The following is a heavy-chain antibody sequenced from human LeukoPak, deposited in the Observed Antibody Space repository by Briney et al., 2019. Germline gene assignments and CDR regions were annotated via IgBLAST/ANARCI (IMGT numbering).Heavy chain of an antibody. V-gene: IGHV4-39*07. D-gene: IGHD3-22*01. CDR1: RSYA. CDR2: IYYSGST. Sequence: RSYAMNWVRQAPGKGLEWIGSIYYSGSTYYNPSLKSRVTISVDTSKNQFSLKLSSVTAADTAVYYCARSVNSYDSSGYYPPSVYYGMDVWGQGTTVTVSS. CDR3: ARSVNSYDSSGYYPPSVYYGMDV. J-gene: IGHJ6*02.